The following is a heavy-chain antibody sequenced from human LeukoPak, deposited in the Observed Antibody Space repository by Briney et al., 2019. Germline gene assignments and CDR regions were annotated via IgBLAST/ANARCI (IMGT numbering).Heavy chain of an antibody. D-gene: IGHD6-19*01. Sequence: GASVTVSCKASGYTFTSYYMHWVRQAPGQGLEWMGIINPSGGSTSYAQKFQGRVTMTRDTSTSTVYMELSSLRSEDTAVYCCARVGHSSGGWMGYYYYYGMDVWGQGTTVTVSS. J-gene: IGHJ6*02. CDR2: INPSGGST. V-gene: IGHV1-46*01. CDR1: GYTFTSYY. CDR3: ARVGHSSGGWMGYYYYYGMDV.